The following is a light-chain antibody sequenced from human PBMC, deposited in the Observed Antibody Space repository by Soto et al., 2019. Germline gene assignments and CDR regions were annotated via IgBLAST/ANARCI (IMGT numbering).Light chain of an antibody. CDR3: QQYGSSGT. CDR1: QSVSNNY. J-gene: IGKJ1*01. Sequence: ELVLTQSPGTLSLSPGARATLSCRASQSVSNNYLAWYQQKPGQAPRLLIYGASNRATGIPDRFSVSGSGTDFPLTISRLDPEDFAVYDCQQYGSSGTFGQGTKVDIK. CDR2: GAS. V-gene: IGKV3-20*01.